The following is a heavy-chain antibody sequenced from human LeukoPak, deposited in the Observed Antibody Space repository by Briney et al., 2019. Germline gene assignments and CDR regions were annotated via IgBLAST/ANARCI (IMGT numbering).Heavy chain of an antibody. Sequence: PSETLSLTCTVSGGSISSYYWSWIRQPPGKGLEWIGYIYYSGSTNYNPSLKSRVTISVDTSKNQFSLKLSSVTAADTAVYYCARSMITFGAPYYYGMDVWGKGTTVTVSS. J-gene: IGHJ6*04. CDR2: IYYSGST. CDR3: ARSMITFGAPYYYGMDV. D-gene: IGHD3-16*01. V-gene: IGHV4-59*01. CDR1: GGSISSYY.